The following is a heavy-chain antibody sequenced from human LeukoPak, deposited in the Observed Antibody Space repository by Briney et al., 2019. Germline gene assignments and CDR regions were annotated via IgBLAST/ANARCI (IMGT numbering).Heavy chain of an antibody. CDR2: INWNGGST. Sequence: GGSLRLSCAASGFTFDDYGMSWVRQAPGKGLEWVSGINWNGGSTGYADSVKGRFTISRDNAKNSLYLQMNSLRAEDTALYHCARSMYSSSWYEDYYYYYYMDVWGKGTTVTISS. CDR1: GFTFDDYG. V-gene: IGHV3-20*01. D-gene: IGHD6-13*01. J-gene: IGHJ6*03. CDR3: ARSMYSSSWYEDYYYYYYMDV.